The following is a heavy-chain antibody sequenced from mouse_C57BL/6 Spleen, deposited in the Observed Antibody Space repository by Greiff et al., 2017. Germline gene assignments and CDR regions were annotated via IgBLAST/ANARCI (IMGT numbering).Heavy chain of an antibody. V-gene: IGHV5-12*01. CDR2: ISNGGGST. J-gene: IGHJ1*03. D-gene: IGHD1-1*01. CDR1: GFTFSDYY. CDR3: ARATTVVDPPYFDV. Sequence: EVQRVESGGGLVQPGGSLKLSCAASGFTFSDYYMYWVRQTPEKRLEWVAYISNGGGSTYYRDTVKGRFTISRDNAKNTLYLQMSRLKSEDTAMYYCARATTVVDPPYFDVWGTGTTVTVSS.